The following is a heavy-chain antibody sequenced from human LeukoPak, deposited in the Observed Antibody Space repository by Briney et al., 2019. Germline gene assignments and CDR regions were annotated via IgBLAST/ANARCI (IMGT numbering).Heavy chain of an antibody. J-gene: IGHJ3*01. CDR3: ARDRRRGGVHAFDV. CDR2: VHHTDSL. D-gene: IGHD3-10*01. V-gene: IGHV4-59*11. CDR1: GGSITTHY. Sequence: SETLSLTCSVSGGSITTHYWSWIRQPPGKGLEWIGYVHHTDSLNFNPSLKSRVTISLDTSKNQFSLKLTSVTAADAAVYYCARDRRRGGVHAFDVWGRGTMVTVSS.